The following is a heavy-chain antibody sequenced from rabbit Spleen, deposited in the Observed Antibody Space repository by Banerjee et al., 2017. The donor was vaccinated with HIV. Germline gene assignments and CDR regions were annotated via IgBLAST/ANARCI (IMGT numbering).Heavy chain of an antibody. CDR2: IDVGQSGNT. D-gene: IGHD4-2*01. V-gene: IGHV1S45*01. Sequence: QEQLEESGGDLVKPEGSLTLTCTASGFSFSSSYWICWVRQAPGKGLEWIACIDVGQSGNTYYASWAKGRFTISKTSSTTVTLQMTSLTAADTATYFCARDSAGREDFNLWGQGTLVTVS. CDR1: GFSFSSSYW. CDR3: ARDSAGREDFNL. J-gene: IGHJ4*01.